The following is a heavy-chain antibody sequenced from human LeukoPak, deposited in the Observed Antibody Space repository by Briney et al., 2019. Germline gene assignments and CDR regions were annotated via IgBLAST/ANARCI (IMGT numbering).Heavy chain of an antibody. D-gene: IGHD4-17*01. J-gene: IGHJ6*03. CDR1: GGSISSGSYY. CDR2: VYTTGST. CDR3: ARDFPDYGDSYYYYYYMDV. Sequence: SETLSLTCTVSGGSISSGSYYWSWIRQPAGKGLEWIGRVYTTGSTNYNPSLKSRVTISVNMSRNQFSLKPSSVTAADTAVYYCARDFPDYGDSYYYYYYMDVWGKGTTVTASS. V-gene: IGHV4-61*02.